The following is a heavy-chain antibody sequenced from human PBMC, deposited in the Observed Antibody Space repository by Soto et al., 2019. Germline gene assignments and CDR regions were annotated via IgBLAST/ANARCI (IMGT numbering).Heavy chain of an antibody. CDR2: INPNSGGT. Sequence: VASVKVSCKASGYTFTGYYMHWVRQAPGQGLDWMGWINPNSGGTNYAQKFQGWVTMTRDTSISTAYMELSRLRSDDTAVYYCARDRRRMVRGVSYYYYGMDVWGQGTTVTVSS. J-gene: IGHJ6*02. CDR3: ARDRRRMVRGVSYYYYGMDV. V-gene: IGHV1-2*04. D-gene: IGHD3-10*01. CDR1: GYTFTGYY.